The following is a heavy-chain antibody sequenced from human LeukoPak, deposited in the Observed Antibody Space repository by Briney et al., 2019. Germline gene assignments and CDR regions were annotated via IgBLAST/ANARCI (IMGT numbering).Heavy chain of an antibody. CDR2: RNPNSGRT. CDR1: GYTFTSSD. J-gene: IGHJ4*02. D-gene: IGHD6-13*01. Sequence: ASVKVSCKASGYTFTSSDINWVRQAAGQGLEWMGWRNPNSGRTGYAQKFQGGVTMTANNSISTAYMELRRLRFDDTAVYYCARGRSGLAAAGTYDYWGQGTLITVSS. V-gene: IGHV1-8*01. CDR3: ARGRSGLAAAGTYDY.